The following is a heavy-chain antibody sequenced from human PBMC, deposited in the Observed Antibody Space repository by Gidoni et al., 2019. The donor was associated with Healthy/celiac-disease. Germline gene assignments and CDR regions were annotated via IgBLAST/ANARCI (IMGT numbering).Heavy chain of an antibody. CDR2: ISYDGSNK. CDR3: AKDQAPGGMDV. Sequence: QVQLVESGGGVVQPGRSLRLSCAASGFTFSSYGMHWVRQAPGKGLEWVAVISYDGSNKYYADSVKGRFTISRDNSKNTLYLQMNSLRAEDTAVYYCAKDQAPGGMDVWGQGTTVTVSS. J-gene: IGHJ6*02. V-gene: IGHV3-30*18. CDR1: GFTFSSYG.